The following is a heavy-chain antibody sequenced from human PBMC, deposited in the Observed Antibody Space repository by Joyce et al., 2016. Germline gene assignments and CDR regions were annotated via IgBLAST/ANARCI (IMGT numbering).Heavy chain of an antibody. J-gene: IGHJ3*02. CDR2: IYTSGHT. CDR1: GGSISSPSHY. D-gene: IGHD1-1*01. CDR3: ARDSTVHDGFEI. V-gene: IGHV4-61*02. Sequence: QVQLQESGSGLVKPSQTLSLTCSVSGGSISSPSHYWSWIRQPAGKGLEWIGRIYTSGHTKDNPSLRSRVTISVDTSKNHLSMKLSSLTAADTAIYYCARDSTVHDGFEIWGQGTMVIVSS.